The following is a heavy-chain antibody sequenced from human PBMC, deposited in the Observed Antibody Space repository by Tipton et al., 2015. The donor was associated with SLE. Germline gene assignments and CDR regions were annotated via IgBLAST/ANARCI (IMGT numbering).Heavy chain of an antibody. CDR1: GFTFSSYA. Sequence: SLRLSCAAPGFTFSSYAMSWVRQAPGKGLEWVSAISGSGGSTYYADSVKGRFTISRDNSKNTLYLQMNSLRAEDSAVYYCARHSRNADYMDVWGKGTTVTVSS. J-gene: IGHJ6*03. CDR3: ARHSRNADYMDV. CDR2: ISGSGGST. D-gene: IGHD3-22*01. V-gene: IGHV3-23*01.